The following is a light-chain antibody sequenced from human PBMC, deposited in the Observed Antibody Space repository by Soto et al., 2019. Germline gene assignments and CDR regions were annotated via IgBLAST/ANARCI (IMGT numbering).Light chain of an antibody. V-gene: IGKV3-15*01. CDR2: GAS. J-gene: IGKJ1*01. CDR3: QQYNNWPPGT. CDR1: QSVSSN. Sequence: EIVMTQSPATLSVSPGERATLSCRASQSVSSNFAWYQQKPGQAPRLLIYGASTRATGIPARFSGSGSGTAFTLTISSLQSEDFAVYYCQQYNNWPPGTFGQGTKVEI.